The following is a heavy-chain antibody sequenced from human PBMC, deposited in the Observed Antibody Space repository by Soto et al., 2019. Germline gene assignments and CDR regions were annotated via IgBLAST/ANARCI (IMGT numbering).Heavy chain of an antibody. V-gene: IGHV3-30-3*01. Sequence: GGSLRLSCAASGFTFSSYAMHWVRQAPCKGLEWVAVISYDGINKYYADSVKGRFNISRDNDKKTLYLQINSLRAEETAVYYCARGRTISGVVIIGYFDYCGQLTLVTLCS. CDR1: GFTFSSYA. CDR3: ARGRTISGVVIIGYFDY. J-gene: IGHJ4*02. CDR2: ISYDGINK. D-gene: IGHD3-3*01.